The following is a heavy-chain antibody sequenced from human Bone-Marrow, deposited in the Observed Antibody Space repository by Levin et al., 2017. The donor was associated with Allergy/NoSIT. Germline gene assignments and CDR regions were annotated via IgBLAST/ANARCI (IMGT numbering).Heavy chain of an antibody. Sequence: PSETLSLTCTVSGGSISSSSYFWGWIRQPPGKGLEWIGSIYYSGRTYYNPSLKSRVTISVDTSKNQFSLKLSSVTAADTAVYYCARHVGESRYYFDYWGQGTLVTVSS. D-gene: IGHD2-21*01. J-gene: IGHJ4*02. CDR2: IYYSGRT. V-gene: IGHV4-39*01. CDR3: ARHVGESRYYFDY. CDR1: GGSISSSSYF.